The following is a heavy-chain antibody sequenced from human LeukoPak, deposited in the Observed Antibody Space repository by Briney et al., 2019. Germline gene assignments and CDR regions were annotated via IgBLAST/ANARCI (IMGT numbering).Heavy chain of an antibody. J-gene: IGHJ6*02. Sequence: GASVKVSCKASGYTFTSYGISWVRQAPGQGLEWMGWISAYNGNTNYAQKLQGRVTMTTDTSTSTAYMELRSLRSDGTAVYYCARDRVGGCSSTSCYTHYYGMDVWGQGTTVTVSS. CDR1: GYTFTSYG. CDR2: ISAYNGNT. CDR3: ARDRVGGCSSTSCYTHYYGMDV. D-gene: IGHD2-2*02. V-gene: IGHV1-18*01.